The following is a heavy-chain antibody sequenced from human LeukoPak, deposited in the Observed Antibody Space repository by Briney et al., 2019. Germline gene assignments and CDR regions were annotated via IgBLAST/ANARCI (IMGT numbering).Heavy chain of an antibody. CDR2: MNPNSGNT. CDR1: GYTFTGYY. CDR3: ARLKWANSGSPYYYMDV. Sequence: ASPKISCKASGYTFTGYYMHWVRQAPGRGLEWTGWMNPNSGNTGYAQKFQGRVTMTRDTSISTAYMELSSLRSDDTAVYYCARLKWANSGSPYYYMDVWGKGTTVTVSS. V-gene: IGHV1-8*02. J-gene: IGHJ6*03. D-gene: IGHD3-10*01.